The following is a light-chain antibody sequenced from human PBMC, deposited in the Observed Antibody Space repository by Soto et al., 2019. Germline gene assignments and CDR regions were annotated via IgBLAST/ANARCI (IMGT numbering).Light chain of an antibody. CDR1: SSDIGGYNF. Sequence: QSALTQSPSASGSPGQSVTISCTGTSSDIGGYNFISWYQQHPGKAPKLIIFGVSDRPSGVSYRFSGSKSGNTASLTLSGLQAEDEADYYCCSYTGTAARVFGTGTKLTVL. CDR2: GVS. V-gene: IGLV2-8*01. J-gene: IGLJ1*01. CDR3: CSYTGTAARV.